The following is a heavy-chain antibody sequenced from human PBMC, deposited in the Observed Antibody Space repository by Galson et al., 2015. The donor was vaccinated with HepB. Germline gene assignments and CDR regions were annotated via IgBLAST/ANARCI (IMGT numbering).Heavy chain of an antibody. Sequence: SLRLSCAASGFTFSSYSMNWVRQAPGKGLEWVSSISSSSSYIYYADSVKGRFTISRDNAKNSLYLQMNSLRAEDTAVYYCARDEGDSSGWYGYDAFDFWGQGTMVTASS. D-gene: IGHD6-19*01. J-gene: IGHJ3*01. V-gene: IGHV3-21*01. CDR3: ARDEGDSSGWYGYDAFDF. CDR2: ISSSSSYI. CDR1: GFTFSSYS.